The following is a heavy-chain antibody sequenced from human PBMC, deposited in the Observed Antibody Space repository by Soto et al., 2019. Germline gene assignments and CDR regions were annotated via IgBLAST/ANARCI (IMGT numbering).Heavy chain of an antibody. CDR2: TSYRSKWYN. CDR1: GDSVSINSGA. Sequence: SQTLSLTCAISGDSVSINSGAWNWIRKSPSRGLEWPGRTSYRSKWYNDYAVSVKSRITINPDTSKNQFSLQLNSVTPEDTAVYHCARGAAAGALDFWGQGTLVTVSS. CDR3: ARGAAAGALDF. J-gene: IGHJ4*02. D-gene: IGHD6-13*01. V-gene: IGHV6-1*01.